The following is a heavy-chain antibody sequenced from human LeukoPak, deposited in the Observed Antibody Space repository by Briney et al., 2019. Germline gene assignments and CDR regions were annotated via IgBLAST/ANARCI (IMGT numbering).Heavy chain of an antibody. CDR2: IIPIFGTA. CDR1: GGTFSSYA. Sequence: ASVKVSCKASGGTFSSYAISWVRQAPGQGLEWMGGIIPIFGTANYAQKFQGRVTITADESTSTAYMELSSLRSEDTAVYYCASRGSYLGGDYFDYWGQGTLVTVSS. V-gene: IGHV1-69*01. CDR3: ASRGSYLGGDYFDY. D-gene: IGHD1-26*01. J-gene: IGHJ4*02.